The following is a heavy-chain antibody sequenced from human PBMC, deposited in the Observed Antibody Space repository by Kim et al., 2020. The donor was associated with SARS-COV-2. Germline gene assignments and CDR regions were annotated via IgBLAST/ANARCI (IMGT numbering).Heavy chain of an antibody. Sequence: GGSLRLSCAASGFTFSSYGMHWVRQAPGKGLEWVAVISYDGSNKYYADSVKGRFTISRDNSKNTLYLQMNSLRAEDTAVYYCAKGAPGYYRYGMDVWGQGTTVTVSS. D-gene: IGHD3-3*01. CDR3: AKGAPGYYRYGMDV. J-gene: IGHJ6*02. CDR2: ISYDGSNK. V-gene: IGHV3-30*18. CDR1: GFTFSSYG.